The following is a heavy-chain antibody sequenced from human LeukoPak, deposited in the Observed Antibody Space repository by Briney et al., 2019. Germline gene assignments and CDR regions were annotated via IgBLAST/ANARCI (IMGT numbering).Heavy chain of an antibody. CDR2: IYYSGST. CDR3: AISNSYGVNHDAFDI. V-gene: IGHV4-59*08. D-gene: IGHD5-18*01. Sequence: SETLSLTCTVSGGSISSYYWSWIRQPLGKGLEWIGYIYYSGSTNYNPSLKSRVTISVDTSKNQFSLKLSSVTAADTAVYYCAISNSYGVNHDAFDIWGQGTMVTVSS. J-gene: IGHJ3*02. CDR1: GGSISSYY.